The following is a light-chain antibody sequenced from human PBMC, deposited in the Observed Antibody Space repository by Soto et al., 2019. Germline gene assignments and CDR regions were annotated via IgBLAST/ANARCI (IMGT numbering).Light chain of an antibody. CDR3: QQYHDLPPLT. CDR2: DAT. CDR1: QYISSN. J-gene: IGKJ4*01. V-gene: IGKV3D-15*01. Sequence: DIVMPQSPATLSESPGERVTLSCRASQYISSNLAWYQQKPGQPPRLLIYDATSRATGIPSRFSGSGSGTDFTLTIISLQYEDFAVYFCQQYHDLPPLTFGGGTKVEIK.